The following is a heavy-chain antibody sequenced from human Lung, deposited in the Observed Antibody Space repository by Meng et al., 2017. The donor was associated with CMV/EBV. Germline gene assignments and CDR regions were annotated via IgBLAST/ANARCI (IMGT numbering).Heavy chain of an antibody. CDR1: GFTFSTYW. J-gene: IGHJ6*02. V-gene: IGHV3-74*01. D-gene: IGHD2-15*01. CDR2: INSDGSTT. Sequence: GGSXRLXXAASGFTFSTYWMHWVRQTPGTGLVWVSRINSDGSTTTYADSVKGRFTISRDNAKNTLYLQMSSLRAEDSAVYYCVRGGKYCRSGTCDYYIMDLGXQGTXVTVAS. CDR3: VRGGKYCRSGTCDYYIMDL.